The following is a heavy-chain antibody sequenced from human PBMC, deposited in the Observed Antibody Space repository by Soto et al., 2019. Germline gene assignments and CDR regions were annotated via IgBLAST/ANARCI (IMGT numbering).Heavy chain of an antibody. CDR3: ARGRDWLSWFYP. D-gene: IGHD3-9*01. CDR2: IYHSRST. V-gene: IGHV4-30-2*01. J-gene: IGHJ5*02. CDR1: GGSISSGGYS. Sequence: QLQLQESGSGLVKPSQTLSLTSAVSGGSISSGGYSWKWIRQPPGKAQEWIGHIYHSRSTSYNPSLNRRVPLPIDGPKNQFSLKLSSVAAAATGVFYCARGRDWLSWFYPWGQGTLVTVSS.